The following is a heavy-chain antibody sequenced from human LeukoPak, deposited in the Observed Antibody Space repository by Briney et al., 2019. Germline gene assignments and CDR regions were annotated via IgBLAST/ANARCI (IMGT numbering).Heavy chain of an antibody. Sequence: SETLSLTRTVSGGSISSYYWSWIRQPPGKGLEWIGYIYYSGSTNYNPSLKSRVTISVDTSKNQFSLKLSPVTAADTAVYYCARDTTHYYYYMDVWGKGTTVTVSS. CDR2: IYYSGST. CDR3: ARDTTHYYYYMDV. V-gene: IGHV4-59*01. CDR1: GGSISSYY. D-gene: IGHD4-17*01. J-gene: IGHJ6*03.